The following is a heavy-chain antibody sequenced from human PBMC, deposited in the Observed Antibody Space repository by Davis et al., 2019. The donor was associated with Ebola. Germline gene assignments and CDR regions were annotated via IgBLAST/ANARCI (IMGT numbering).Heavy chain of an antibody. V-gene: IGHV1-69*04. Sequence: SVKVSCKASGYTFTNYGITWVRQAPGQGLEWMGRIIPVVDTKDYAQKFQDRVTLTADKATNTAYMELSGLRFDDTAVYYCARGKWFDPWGQGTLVSVTS. J-gene: IGHJ5*02. CDR3: ARGKWFDP. CDR2: IIPVVDTK. CDR1: GYTFTNYG.